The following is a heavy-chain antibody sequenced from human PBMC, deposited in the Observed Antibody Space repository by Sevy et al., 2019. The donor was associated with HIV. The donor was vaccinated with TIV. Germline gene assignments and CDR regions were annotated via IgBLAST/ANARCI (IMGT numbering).Heavy chain of an antibody. CDR1: GGSISSSSYY. CDR3: ARLDGRDGYNDDY. D-gene: IGHD5-12*01. CDR2: IYYSGST. Sequence: SETLSVTCTVSGGSISSSSYYWGWIRQPPGKGLEWIGSIYYSGSTYYNPSLKSRVTISVDTSKNQFSLKLSSVTAADTAVYYCARLDGRDGYNDDYRGQGTLVTVSS. J-gene: IGHJ4*02. V-gene: IGHV4-39*01.